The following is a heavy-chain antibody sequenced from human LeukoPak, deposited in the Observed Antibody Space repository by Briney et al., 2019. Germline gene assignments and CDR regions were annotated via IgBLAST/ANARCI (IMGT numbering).Heavy chain of an antibody. Sequence: GGSLRLSCAASGLTFSHAWMSWVRQAPGKGLEWVGRIKGGSDGGTTDYAASVKGRFTISRDDSKKTLYLQMNSLKTEDTGVYYFPTDGGRGGAPWARGPLVTVSS. CDR2: IKGGSDGGTT. V-gene: IGHV3-15*01. CDR3: PTDGGRGGAP. CDR1: GLTFSHAW. D-gene: IGHD3-16*01. J-gene: IGHJ5*02.